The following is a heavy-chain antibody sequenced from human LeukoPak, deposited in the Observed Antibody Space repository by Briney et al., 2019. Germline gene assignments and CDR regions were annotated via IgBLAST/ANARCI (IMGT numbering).Heavy chain of an antibody. CDR2: INPNSGGT. D-gene: IGHD4-17*01. CDR1: GYTFTGYY. J-gene: IGHJ6*02. V-gene: IGHV1-2*04. Sequence: ASVKVSCKASGYTFTGYYMHWVRQAPGQGLEWMGWINPNSGGTNYAQKFQGWVTMTRDTSISTAYMELSSLRSEDTAVYYCARGSHYGDYYYYGMDVWGQGTTVTVSS. CDR3: ARGSHYGDYYYYGMDV.